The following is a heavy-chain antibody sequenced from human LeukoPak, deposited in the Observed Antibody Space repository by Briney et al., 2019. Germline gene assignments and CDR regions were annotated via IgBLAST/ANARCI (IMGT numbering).Heavy chain of an antibody. D-gene: IGHD1-26*01. CDR1: DDPINSGAYY. CDR2: IYTSGTTT. J-gene: IGHJ6*03. CDR3: ARAKKRSGRSRNFYLDV. V-gene: IGHV4-61*09. Sequence: SETLSLTCTVSDDPINSGAYYWNWIRQPAGKGLEWIGHIYTSGTTTNSNPSLKSRVDISLDTSKNHFSLQLSSVTAADTAVYYCARAKKRSGRSRNFYLDVWGKGTTVTVSS.